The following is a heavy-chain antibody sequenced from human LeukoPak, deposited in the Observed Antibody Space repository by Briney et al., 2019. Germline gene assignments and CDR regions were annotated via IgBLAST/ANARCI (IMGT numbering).Heavy chain of an antibody. CDR1: GFTFSSYS. J-gene: IGHJ6*02. CDR2: ISSSSSYI. CDR3: ARDIVATILVSYYYYGMDV. Sequence: GGSLRLSCAASGFTFSSYSMNWVHQAPGKGLEWVSSISSSSSYIYYADSVKGRFTISRDNAKNSLYLQMNSLRAEDTAVYYCARDIVATILVSYYYYGMDVWGQGTTVTVSS. V-gene: IGHV3-21*01. D-gene: IGHD5-12*01.